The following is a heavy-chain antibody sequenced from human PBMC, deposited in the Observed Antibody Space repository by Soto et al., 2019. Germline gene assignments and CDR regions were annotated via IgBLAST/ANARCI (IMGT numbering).Heavy chain of an antibody. V-gene: IGHV1-69*08. CDR3: ARDWESTVSTWSFGAF. CDR1: GGTFSPYT. J-gene: IGHJ4*02. D-gene: IGHD3-10*01. Sequence: QVQLVQSGAEVKKPGSSVKVSCKASGGTFSPYTVNWVRQAPGQGLEWMGRIIPFLGVTNYAQKFQARVTLTADTSTTTGYMELSGLRFEDTAVYYCARDWESTVSTWSFGAFWGRGTLVTVSS. CDR2: IIPFLGVT.